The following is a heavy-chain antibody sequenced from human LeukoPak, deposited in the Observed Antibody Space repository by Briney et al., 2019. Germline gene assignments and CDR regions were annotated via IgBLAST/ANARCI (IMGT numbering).Heavy chain of an antibody. Sequence: PSETLSLTCTVSGYSVNSGYYWGWIRQPPGKGLEWIGGIYLSGSTYYNPSLKSRVTISVDTSKNQFSLKLSSVTAADTAVYYCATSPHDYGAHNWFDPWGQGTLVTVSS. J-gene: IGHJ5*02. V-gene: IGHV4-38-2*02. CDR1: GYSVNSGYY. D-gene: IGHD4-17*01. CDR3: ATSPHDYGAHNWFDP. CDR2: IYLSGST.